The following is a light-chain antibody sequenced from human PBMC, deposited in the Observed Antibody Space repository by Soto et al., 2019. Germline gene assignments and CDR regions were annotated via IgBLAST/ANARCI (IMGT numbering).Light chain of an antibody. V-gene: IGKV1-9*01. Sequence: DIQLTQSPSFLYSSVGDRVAITCRASQGIRSSLAWYQQKPGKAPTLLIDSASTLQSGVPSRFSGSGSGTEFTLTVSSLQPEDFVTYYCQQFSSYPNTVGGGTKVEI. CDR2: SAS. J-gene: IGKJ4*01. CDR3: QQFSSYPNT. CDR1: QGIRSS.